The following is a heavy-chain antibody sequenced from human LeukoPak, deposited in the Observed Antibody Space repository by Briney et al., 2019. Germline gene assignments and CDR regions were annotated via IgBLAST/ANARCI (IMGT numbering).Heavy chain of an antibody. D-gene: IGHD3-22*01. Sequence: SETLSLTCTVSGGSISSSSYYWGWHRQPPGKGLVWIGSIYYSGSSYYNPSLKSRVIISVDTSKNQFSLKLSSVTAADTAVYYCARHVGSGSYFDYWGQGTLVTVSS. J-gene: IGHJ4*02. CDR1: GGSISSSSYY. V-gene: IGHV4-39*01. CDR2: IYYSGSS. CDR3: ARHVGSGSYFDY.